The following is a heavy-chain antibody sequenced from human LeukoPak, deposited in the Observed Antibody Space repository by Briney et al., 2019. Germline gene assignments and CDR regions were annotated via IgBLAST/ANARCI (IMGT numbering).Heavy chain of an antibody. CDR2: IYDSGST. J-gene: IGHJ5*02. V-gene: IGHV4-30-2*06. Sequence: SETLSLTCIVSGGSISSGGHPWSWIRQLPGKGLEWIGYIYDSGSTFYNPSLKSRVTMSIDRSNNQFSLKLSSVTAADTAVYYCARESNINNWFDPWGQGTLVTVSS. CDR1: GGSISSGGHP. D-gene: IGHD2/OR15-2a*01. CDR3: ARESNINNWFDP.